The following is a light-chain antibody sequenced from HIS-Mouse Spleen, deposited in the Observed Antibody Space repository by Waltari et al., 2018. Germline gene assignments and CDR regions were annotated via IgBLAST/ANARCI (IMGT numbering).Light chain of an antibody. V-gene: IGKV3-15*01. Sequence: EIVMTQSPATLSVSPGERATLSCRASQSVSSNLAWYQQKPGQAPRLLIYGASTRANGIQARFSGSGSGTEFTLTISSLQSEDFAVYYCQQYNNWYTVGQGTKLEIK. CDR1: QSVSSN. CDR2: GAS. J-gene: IGKJ2*01. CDR3: QQYNNWYT.